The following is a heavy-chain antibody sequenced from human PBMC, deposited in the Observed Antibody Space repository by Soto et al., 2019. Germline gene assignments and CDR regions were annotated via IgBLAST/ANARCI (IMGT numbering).Heavy chain of an antibody. J-gene: IGHJ6*02. CDR2: IYYSGST. CDR1: GGSISTTDYY. Sequence: SETLSLTCTVSGGSVSGGSISTTDYYWSWIRQPPGKGLEWIGYIYYSGSTYYNPSLVGRVTISVDTSKNQFSLKLTSLTVADTAVYYCARAGDRPNYHYYYGMDVWGQGTTVTVSS. V-gene: IGHV4-30-4*01. CDR3: ARAGDRPNYHYYYGMDV. D-gene: IGHD3-16*01.